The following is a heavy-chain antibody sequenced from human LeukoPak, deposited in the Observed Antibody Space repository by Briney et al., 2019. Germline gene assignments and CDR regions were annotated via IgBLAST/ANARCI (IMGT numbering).Heavy chain of an antibody. D-gene: IGHD4-17*01. CDR3: ARSGTTSDYYYYYGMDV. Sequence: GASVKVSCKASGYTFTGHYMHWVRQAPGQGLEWMGWINPNSGGTNYAQKFQGWVTMTRDTSISTAYMELSRLRSDDTAVYYCARSGTTSDYYYYYGMDVWGQGTTVTVSS. CDR2: INPNSGGT. CDR1: GYTFTGHY. J-gene: IGHJ6*02. V-gene: IGHV1-2*04.